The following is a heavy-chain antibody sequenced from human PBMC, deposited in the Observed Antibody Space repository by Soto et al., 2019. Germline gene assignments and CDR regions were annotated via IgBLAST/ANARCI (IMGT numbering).Heavy chain of an antibody. CDR3: TTDSLFTGQLVRMDN. CDR2: IKSKIDGGTT. V-gene: IGHV3-15*07. Sequence: PGGSLRLSCAASGFTFSDAWINWVRQAPGKGLEWVGRIKSKIDGGTTDFAAPVKGRFATSRDDSRDMVYMEMYSLKTDDTAVYYCTTDSLFTGQLVRMDNWGHGTLVTVSS. J-gene: IGHJ4*01. CDR1: GFTFSDAW. D-gene: IGHD3-9*01.